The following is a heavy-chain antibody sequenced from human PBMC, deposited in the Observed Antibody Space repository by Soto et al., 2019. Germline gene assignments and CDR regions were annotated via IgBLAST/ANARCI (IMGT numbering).Heavy chain of an antibody. D-gene: IGHD3-22*01. J-gene: IGHJ4*02. CDR1: GFTFSSYA. V-gene: IGHV3-23*01. Sequence: PGGSLRLSCAASGFTFSSYAMSWVRQAPGKGLEWVSAISGSGGSTYYADSVKGRFTISRDNSKNTLYLQMNSLRAEDTAVYYCAKDDVVVIPSPAYFDYWGQGTLVTVSS. CDR3: AKDDVVVIPSPAYFDY. CDR2: ISGSGGST.